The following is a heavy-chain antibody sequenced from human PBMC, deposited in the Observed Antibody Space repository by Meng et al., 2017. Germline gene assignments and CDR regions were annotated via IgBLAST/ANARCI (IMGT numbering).Heavy chain of an antibody. J-gene: IGHJ3*02. V-gene: IGHV3-7*01. CDR2: IKQDGSEK. D-gene: IGHD2-21*01. CDR1: GFTFSSYW. CDR3: ARSLGDRAFDI. Sequence: GESLKISCAASGFTFSSYWMSWVRQAPGKGLEWVANIKQDGSEKYYVDSVKGRFTISRDNAKNSLYLQMNSLRAEDTAVYYCARSLGDRAFDIWGQGTMVTVS.